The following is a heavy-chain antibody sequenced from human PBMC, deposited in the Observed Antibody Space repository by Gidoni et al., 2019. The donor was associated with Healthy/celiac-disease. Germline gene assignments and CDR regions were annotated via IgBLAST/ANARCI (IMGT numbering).Heavy chain of an antibody. D-gene: IGHD2-21*02. Sequence: SRVTMSVDTSKNQFSLKLSSVTAADTAVYYCARFMTRAFDIWGQGTMVTVSS. V-gene: IGHV4-59*10. J-gene: IGHJ3*02. CDR3: ARFMTRAFDI.